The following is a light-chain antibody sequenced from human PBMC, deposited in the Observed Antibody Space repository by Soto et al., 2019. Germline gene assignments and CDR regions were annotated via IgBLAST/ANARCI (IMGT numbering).Light chain of an antibody. J-gene: IGKJ4*01. CDR2: AVS. V-gene: IGKV1-16*01. CDR3: QQYQIYPRT. CDR1: QDISNY. Sequence: DIQMTQSPSSLSASVGDTVTITCRASQDISNYVAWLQQKPGTAPRSLISAVSNLQSGVPSRFSGSGSGTDFTLTISSLQPEDFATYYCQQYQIYPRTFGGGTRVEIK.